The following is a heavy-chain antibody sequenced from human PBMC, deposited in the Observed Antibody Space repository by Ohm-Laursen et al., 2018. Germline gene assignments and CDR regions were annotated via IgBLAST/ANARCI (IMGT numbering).Heavy chain of an antibody. J-gene: IGHJ4*02. D-gene: IGHD6-13*01. Sequence: SSGKVSCKASGGTFSSYAISWVRQAPGQGLEWMGRIIPTLGIANYAQKFQGRVTIIADKSTSTAYMELHRLTSEDTAVYFCARDLQAAAAPDFWGQGTLVTVSS. CDR2: IIPTLGIA. CDR1: GGTFSSYA. CDR3: ARDLQAAAAPDF. V-gene: IGHV1-69*04.